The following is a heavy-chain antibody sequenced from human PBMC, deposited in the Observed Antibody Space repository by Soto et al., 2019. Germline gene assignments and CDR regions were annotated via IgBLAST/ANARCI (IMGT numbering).Heavy chain of an antibody. CDR3: ARWGLRAADYGMDV. Sequence: PGGSLRLSCAASGFTFSDYYMSWIRQAPGKGLEWVSYISSSSSYTNYADSVKGRFAISRDNAKNSLYLQMNSLRAEDTAVYYCARWGLRAADYGMDVWGQGTTVTSP. V-gene: IGHV3-11*06. CDR2: ISSSSSYT. CDR1: GFTFSDYY. D-gene: IGHD2-15*01. J-gene: IGHJ6*02.